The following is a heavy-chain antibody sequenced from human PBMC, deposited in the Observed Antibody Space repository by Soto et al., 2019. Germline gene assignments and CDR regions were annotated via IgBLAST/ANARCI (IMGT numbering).Heavy chain of an antibody. J-gene: IGHJ4*02. CDR1: GGSISSGGYY. Sequence: SETLSLTCTVSGGSISSGGYYWSWIRQHPGKGLEWIGYIYYSGSTYYNPSLKSRITISVDTSKNQFSLKLSSATAADTAVYYCASYGDNYVYFDFWGQGTLVTVSS. D-gene: IGHD3-10*02. V-gene: IGHV4-31*03. CDR3: ASYGDNYVYFDF. CDR2: IYYSGST.